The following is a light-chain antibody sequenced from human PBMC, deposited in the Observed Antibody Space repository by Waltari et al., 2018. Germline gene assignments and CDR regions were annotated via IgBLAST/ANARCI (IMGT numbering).Light chain of an antibody. V-gene: IGKV1-39*01. CDR2: AAS. CDR3: QQSYSPLT. Sequence: DFQMTQSPSSLSASVGDRVTITCRASQSISTYLHWYQQKPGKAPNLLIYAASSLQSWVPSRFSGSGSGTDFTLTISSLQPEDFATYYCQQSYSPLTFGGGTKVENK. CDR1: QSISTY. J-gene: IGKJ4*01.